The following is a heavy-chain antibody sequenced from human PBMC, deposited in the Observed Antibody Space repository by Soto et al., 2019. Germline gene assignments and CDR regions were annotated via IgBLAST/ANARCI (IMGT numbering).Heavy chain of an antibody. CDR2: IFYSGST. V-gene: IGHV4-39*07. Sequence: ETLSLTCTVSGGSISSSNYFWGWIRQPPGKGLEWIGTIFYSGSTYYNPSLKSRVTISVDTSKNQFSLKLSSVTAADTAVYYCAREMATTFDYWGQGTLVTVS. CDR1: GGSISSSNYF. D-gene: IGHD1-1*01. J-gene: IGHJ4*02. CDR3: AREMATTFDY.